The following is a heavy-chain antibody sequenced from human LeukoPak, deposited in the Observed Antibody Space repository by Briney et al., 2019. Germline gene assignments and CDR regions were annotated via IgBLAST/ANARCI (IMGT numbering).Heavy chain of an antibody. V-gene: IGHV1-69-2*01. CDR3: ATQKRDYYDSSGLD. CDR2: VDPEDGET. J-gene: IGHJ4*02. D-gene: IGHD3-22*01. CDR1: GYTFTDYY. Sequence: ATVKISCKVSGYTFTDYYMHWVQQAPGKGLEWMGLVDPEDGETIYAEKFQGRVTITADTSTDTAYMELSSLRSEDTAVYYCATQKRDYYDSSGLDRGQGTLVTVSS.